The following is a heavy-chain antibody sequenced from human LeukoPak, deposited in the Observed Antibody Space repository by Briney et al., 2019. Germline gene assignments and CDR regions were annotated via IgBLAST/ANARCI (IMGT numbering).Heavy chain of an antibody. J-gene: IGHJ5*02. CDR3: ARDAGYCSGGSCYPPGLGWFDP. V-gene: IGHV1-2*02. D-gene: IGHD2-15*01. CDR2: INPNSGGT. CDR1: GYTFTGYY. Sequence: GASVKVSCKASGYTFTGYYMHWVRQAPGQGLEWMGWINPNSGGTNYAQKFQGRVTMTGDTSISTAYMELSRLRSDDTAVYYCARDAGYCSGGSCYPPGLGWFDPWGQGTLVTVSS.